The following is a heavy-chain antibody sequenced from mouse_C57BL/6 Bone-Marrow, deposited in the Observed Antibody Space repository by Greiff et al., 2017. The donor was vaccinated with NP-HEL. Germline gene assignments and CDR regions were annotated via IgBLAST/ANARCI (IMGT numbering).Heavy chain of an antibody. Sequence: QVQLQQSGAELVRPGASVKLSCKASGYTFTDYYINWVKQRPGQGLEWIARIYPGSGNTYYNEKFKGKATLTAEKSSSTAYMQLSSLTSVDSAVYFCARYYYGSRYGTYFDYWGQGTTLSVSS. V-gene: IGHV1-76*01. CDR1: GYTFTDYY. D-gene: IGHD1-1*01. CDR3: ARYYYGSRYGTYFDY. CDR2: IYPGSGNT. J-gene: IGHJ2*01.